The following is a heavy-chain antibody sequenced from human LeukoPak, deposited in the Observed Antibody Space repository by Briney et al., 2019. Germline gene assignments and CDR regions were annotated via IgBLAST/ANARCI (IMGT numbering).Heavy chain of an antibody. CDR3: ARDCDYYRADY. V-gene: IGHV3-30-3*01. CDR1: GFTFSSYA. Sequence: GGSLRLSCAASGFTFSSYAMHWVRQAPGKGLEWVAVISYDGSNKYYADSVKGRFTISRDNSKNTLYLQMNSLRAEDTAVYYCARDCDYYRADYWGQGALVTVSS. J-gene: IGHJ4*02. D-gene: IGHD4-17*01. CDR2: ISYDGSNK.